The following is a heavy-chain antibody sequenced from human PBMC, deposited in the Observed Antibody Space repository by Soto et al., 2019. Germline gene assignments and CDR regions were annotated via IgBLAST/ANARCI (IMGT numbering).Heavy chain of an antibody. CDR1: GGSIANYY. Sequence: SETLSLTCTVSGGSIANYYWSWIRQPPGKGLEWIGYIYSSGSTNYNPSLKSRVTISADTSKTQVSLKLTSVTAADTAVYYFARDTTTALFDTWGQETLLTISS. V-gene: IGHV4-59*01. CDR2: IYSSGST. J-gene: IGHJ4*02. D-gene: IGHD1-1*01. CDR3: ARDTTTALFDT.